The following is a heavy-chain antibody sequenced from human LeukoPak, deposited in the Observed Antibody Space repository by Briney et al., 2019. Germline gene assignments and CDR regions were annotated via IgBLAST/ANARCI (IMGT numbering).Heavy chain of an antibody. D-gene: IGHD4/OR15-4a*01. V-gene: IGHV3-23*01. Sequence: GGSLRLSCAASGFTFSSTSMSWVRQAPGKGLEWVAVTVGGGDGTYYADSVKGRLTISRDNAKNSLYLEMNSLRDEDTAVYYCARDLAWGAYWGQGTLVTVSS. CDR3: ARDLAWGAY. J-gene: IGHJ4*02. CDR2: TVGGGDGT. CDR1: GFTFSSTS.